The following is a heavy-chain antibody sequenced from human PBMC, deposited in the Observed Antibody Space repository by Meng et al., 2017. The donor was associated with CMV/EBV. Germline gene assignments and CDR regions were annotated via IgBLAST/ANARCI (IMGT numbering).Heavy chain of an antibody. D-gene: IGHD2-15*01. V-gene: IGHV3-30*19. CDR1: GFTFSSYG. J-gene: IGHJ6*02. CDR3: ARDRGASVVAAARGYFYYGMDV. Sequence: GESLKISCAASGFTFSSYGMHWVRQAPGKGLEWVAVISYGGINTYHADPVRGRFTISRDNSKNTVYLQMNSLRADDTAVYYCARDRGASVVAAARGYFYYGMDVWGQGTTVTVSS. CDR2: ISYGGINT.